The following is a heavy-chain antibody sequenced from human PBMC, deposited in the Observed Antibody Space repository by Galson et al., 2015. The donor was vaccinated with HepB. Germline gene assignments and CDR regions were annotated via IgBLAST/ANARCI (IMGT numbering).Heavy chain of an antibody. J-gene: IGHJ4*02. CDR1: GFTFSSYA. Sequence: SLRLSCAASGFTFSSYAMSWVRQAPGKGLEWVSAISGSGGSAYYADSVKGRFTISRDNSKNTLYLQMNSLRAEDTAVYYCAKKMGSRVAGPFDYWGQGTLVTVSS. CDR3: AKKMGSRVAGPFDY. CDR2: ISGSGGSA. V-gene: IGHV3-23*01. D-gene: IGHD6-19*01.